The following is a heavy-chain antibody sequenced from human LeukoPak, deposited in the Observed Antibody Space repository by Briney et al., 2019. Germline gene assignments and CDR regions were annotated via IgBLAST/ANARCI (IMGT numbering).Heavy chain of an antibody. J-gene: IGHJ4*02. V-gene: IGHV4-59*01. Sequence: SETLSLTCTVSGDSISSFSWSWIRQSPGKRLEWIGYLYYSGTANYNPSLRSRVTISSDTSKNQFSLKLSSLTAADTAMYYCARGPSSGQYVSPLDYWGQGALVTVSS. D-gene: IGHD6-25*01. CDR3: ARGPSSGQYVSPLDY. CDR1: GDSISSFS. CDR2: LYYSGTA.